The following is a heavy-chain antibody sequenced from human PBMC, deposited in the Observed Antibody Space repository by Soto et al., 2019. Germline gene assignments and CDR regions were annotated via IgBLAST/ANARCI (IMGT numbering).Heavy chain of an antibody. CDR3: AKNDHGDYYYYMDV. CDR1: GFTFSSYA. Sequence: EVQLLESGGGLVQPGGSLRVSCAASGFTFSSYAMSWVRQARGKGLEWVSGISGSGTSTYYADSVKGRFTISKDNSKNTLYLQMNSLRAEYTAVYYCAKNDHGDYYYYMDVWGNGTTVTASS. V-gene: IGHV3-23*01. CDR2: ISGSGTST. J-gene: IGHJ6*03. D-gene: IGHD4-17*01.